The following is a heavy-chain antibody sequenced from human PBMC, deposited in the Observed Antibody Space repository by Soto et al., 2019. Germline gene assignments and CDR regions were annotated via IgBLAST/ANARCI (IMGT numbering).Heavy chain of an antibody. CDR3: AHSRVAAAGRVNWFDP. D-gene: IGHD6-13*01. J-gene: IGHJ5*02. V-gene: IGHV2-5*02. CDR1: GFSLSTSGVG. CDR2: IYWDDDK. Sequence: SGPTLVNPTQTLTLTCTFSGFSLSTSGVGVGWIRQPPGKALEWLALIYWDDDKRYSPSLKSRLTITKDTSKNQVVLTMTNMYPVDTATYYCAHSRVAAAGRVNWFDPWGQGTLVTVSS.